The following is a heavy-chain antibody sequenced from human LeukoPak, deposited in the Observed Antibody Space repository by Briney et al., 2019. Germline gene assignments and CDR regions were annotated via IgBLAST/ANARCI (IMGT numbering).Heavy chain of an antibody. V-gene: IGHV4-59*01. Sequence: SETLSLTCTASGCSISSYYWSWIRQPPGKGLEWIGFIFYSGTTNYNPSLKSLVTISVDTSKNQFSLKLSSVTAADTAVYYCERGGWNKFDYWGQGTLVTVSS. D-gene: IGHD3-22*01. CDR1: GCSISSYY. CDR3: ERGGWNKFDY. J-gene: IGHJ4*02. CDR2: IFYSGTT.